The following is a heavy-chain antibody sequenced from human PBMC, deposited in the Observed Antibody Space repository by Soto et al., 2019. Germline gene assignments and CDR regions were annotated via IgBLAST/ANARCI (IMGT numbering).Heavy chain of an antibody. CDR1: GFTVSSHY. Sequence: EVQLVESGGGLIQPGGSLRLSCAASGFTVSSHYMSWVRQAPGKGLEWVSVIYSGGSTYYADSVKGRFTISRDNSKNTLYLQMNSLRAEDTAVYYCAREPGYCSSTSCRRYYYYGMDVWGQGTTVTVSS. CDR3: AREPGYCSSTSCRRYYYYGMDV. V-gene: IGHV3-53*01. D-gene: IGHD2-2*01. J-gene: IGHJ6*02. CDR2: IYSGGST.